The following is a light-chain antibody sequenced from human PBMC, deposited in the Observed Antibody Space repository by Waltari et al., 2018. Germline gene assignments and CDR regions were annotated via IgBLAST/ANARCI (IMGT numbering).Light chain of an antibody. J-gene: IGLJ3*02. CDR2: VNSDGSH. CDR1: SGHSSNV. V-gene: IGLV4-69*01. Sequence: QLVVTQSPSASASLGASVKLTCTMSSGHSSNVIAWLPQQPEKGPRYLMKVNSDGSHSKGDEIPDRFSGSSSGAERYLTISNLQSEDEADYCCQTGGHGTWVFGGGTKLTVL. CDR3: QTGGHGTWV.